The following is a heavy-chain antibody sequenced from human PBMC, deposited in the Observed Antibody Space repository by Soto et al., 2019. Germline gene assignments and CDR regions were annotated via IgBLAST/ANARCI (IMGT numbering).Heavy chain of an antibody. CDR2: IIPIFGTA. J-gene: IGHJ2*01. D-gene: IGHD2-15*01. Sequence: QVQLVQSGAEVKKPGSSVKVSCKASGGTFSSYAISWVRQAPGQGLEWMGGIIPIFGTANYAQKFQGRVTITADESTSTAYMELSSLRSEDTAVYYCARDARYCSGGSCYSGARNWYFDLWGRGTLVTVSS. CDR3: ARDARYCSGGSCYSGARNWYFDL. V-gene: IGHV1-69*12. CDR1: GGTFSSYA.